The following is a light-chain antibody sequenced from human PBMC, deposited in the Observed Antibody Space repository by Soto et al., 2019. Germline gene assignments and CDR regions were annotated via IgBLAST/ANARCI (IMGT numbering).Light chain of an antibody. V-gene: IGKV3-20*01. J-gene: IGKJ4*01. Sequence: EIVLTQSPGTLSLSPGERATLSCRASQSFSSSFLAWYQQKPGQAPRLLIYGASSRATGIPDRFSGNGSGTEFSLTISRLEPEDVAVYYCQQYGSSPLTFGGGTKVEIK. CDR1: QSFSSSF. CDR2: GAS. CDR3: QQYGSSPLT.